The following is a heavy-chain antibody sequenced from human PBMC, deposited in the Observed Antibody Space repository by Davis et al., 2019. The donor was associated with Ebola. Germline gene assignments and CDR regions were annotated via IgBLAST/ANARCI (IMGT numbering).Heavy chain of an antibody. Sequence: GESLKISCAASGFTFSDYWMSWVRQAPGKGPEWVANVKVDGSEKYYVDSVRGRFTISRDNAKNSLYLQMNSLRPEDTAVYYCATKQGDYWGQGTLVTVSS. J-gene: IGHJ4*02. CDR2: VKVDGSEK. CDR3: ATKQGDY. V-gene: IGHV3-7*03. CDR1: GFTFSDYW.